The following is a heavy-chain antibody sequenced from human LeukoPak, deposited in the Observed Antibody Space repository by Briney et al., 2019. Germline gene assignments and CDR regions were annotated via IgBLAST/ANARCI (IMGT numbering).Heavy chain of an antibody. CDR2: ISSSSSTI. Sequence: GGSLRLSCAASGFTFSSYSMNWVRQAPGKGLEWVSYISSSSSTIYYADSVKGRFTISRDDAKSSLYLQMNSLRVEDTAVYYCAKEVTYGGAAFDVWGQGTTVTVSS. CDR1: GFTFSSYS. J-gene: IGHJ3*01. V-gene: IGHV3-48*01. D-gene: IGHD3-10*01. CDR3: AKEVTYGGAAFDV.